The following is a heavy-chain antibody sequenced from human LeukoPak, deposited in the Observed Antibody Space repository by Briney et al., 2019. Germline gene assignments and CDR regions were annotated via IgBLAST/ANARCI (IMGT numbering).Heavy chain of an antibody. CDR1: GYTLNEVS. CDR3: APLDFWVPST. V-gene: IGHV1-24*01. J-gene: IGHJ5*02. D-gene: IGHD3-3*01. Sequence: RRASVKVSCKVSGYTLNEVSIHWVRQAAGKGLEWMGGFDPEYGETVYAQKFQGRVTMAEDTSTDTAYMELSSLRSEDTAVYYCAPLDFWVPSTWGQGTLVTVSS. CDR2: FDPEYGET.